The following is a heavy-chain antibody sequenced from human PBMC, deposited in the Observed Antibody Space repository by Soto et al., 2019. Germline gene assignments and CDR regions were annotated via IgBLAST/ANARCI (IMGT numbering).Heavy chain of an antibody. D-gene: IGHD5-18*01. V-gene: IGHV4-61*01. CDR1: GGSVSSGSYF. J-gene: IGHJ4*02. CDR2: IYYSGST. CDR3: ARGVGYSYGSHYY. Sequence: QVQLQESGPGLVKPSETLSLTCTVSGGSVSSGSYFWSWIRQPPGKGLEWIGYIYYSGSTKYNPSPKCRVTISVDTSKNQFSRKLSSVTAADTAVYYCARGVGYSYGSHYYWGQVTLVAVAS.